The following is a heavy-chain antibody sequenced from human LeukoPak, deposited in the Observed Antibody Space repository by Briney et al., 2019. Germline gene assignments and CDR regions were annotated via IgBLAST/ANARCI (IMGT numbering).Heavy chain of an antibody. CDR2: IIPIFGTA. D-gene: IGHD6-6*01. CDR1: GGTFSSYA. V-gene: IGHV1-69*13. Sequence: GASVKVSCKASGGTFSSYAISWVRQAPGQGLEWMGGIIPIFGTANYAQKFQGRVTITADESTSTAYMELSSLRSEDTAVYYCAHQLSSGIAAQEDDYWGQGTLVTVSS. CDR3: AHQLSSGIAAQEDDY. J-gene: IGHJ4*02.